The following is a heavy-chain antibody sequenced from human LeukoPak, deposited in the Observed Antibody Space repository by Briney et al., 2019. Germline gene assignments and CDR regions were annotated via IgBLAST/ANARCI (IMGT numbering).Heavy chain of an antibody. D-gene: IGHD3-9*01. Sequence: PGGSLRLSCVASGFTFSTYSMHWVRQAPGKGLEWVSSISSSSNSMYYADSVKVRFTISRDNAKNSLYLQMNSLRVEDTAVYYCAQGRDILTEFDYWGQGTLVTVSS. CDR2: ISSSSNSM. CDR1: GFTFSTYS. J-gene: IGHJ4*02. V-gene: IGHV3-21*01. CDR3: AQGRDILTEFDY.